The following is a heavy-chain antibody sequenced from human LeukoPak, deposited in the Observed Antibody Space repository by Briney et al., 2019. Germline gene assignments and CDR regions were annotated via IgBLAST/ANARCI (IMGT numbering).Heavy chain of an antibody. CDR2: ISGSGGST. D-gene: IGHD1-20*01. CDR3: AKDQNICIPGTTCAHYSYGMHV. CDR1: GFTFSSYA. Sequence: GGSLRLSSAASGFTFSSYAMSWVRQAPGKGLEWVSAISGSGGSTYYADSVKGRFTISRDNSKNTLYRQMNSLRCEDGGVLYCAKDQNICIPGTTCAHYSYGMHVWGQGTTVTVSS. J-gene: IGHJ6*02. V-gene: IGHV3-23*01.